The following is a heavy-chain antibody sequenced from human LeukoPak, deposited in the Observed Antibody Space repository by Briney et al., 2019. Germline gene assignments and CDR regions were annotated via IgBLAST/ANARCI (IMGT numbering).Heavy chain of an antibody. CDR3: AREGTFYDRLTTYYTPKNYCDY. CDR1: GGTFSTYS. CDR2: IIPIVGVP. Sequence: ASAKVSCKTSGGTFSTYSITWVRQAPGQGLEWMGRIIPIVGVPKYAQKFQGRMTITADKSTTTAYMDLSRLTSEDTAVYYCAREGTFYDRLTTYYTPKNYCDYWGQGTLVTVSS. D-gene: IGHD3-9*01. V-gene: IGHV1-69*04. J-gene: IGHJ4*02.